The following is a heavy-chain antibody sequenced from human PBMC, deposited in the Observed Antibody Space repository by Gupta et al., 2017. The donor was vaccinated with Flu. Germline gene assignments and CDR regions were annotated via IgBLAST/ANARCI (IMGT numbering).Heavy chain of an antibody. CDR1: SNARMS. CDR2: IFSNDDK. D-gene: IGHD5-12*01. J-gene: IGHJ4*02. Sequence: SNARMSVSWIRQPPGKALEWLAHIFSNDDKSYSTSLKSRLTISKDTSKSQVVLTMTNRDPVDTATYYCARILDSGYDYWGQGTLVTVSS. CDR3: ARILDSGYDY. V-gene: IGHV2-26*01.